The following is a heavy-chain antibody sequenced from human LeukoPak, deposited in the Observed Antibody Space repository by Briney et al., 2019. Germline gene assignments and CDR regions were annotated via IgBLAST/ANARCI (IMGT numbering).Heavy chain of an antibody. CDR3: ARACRGTSCYNRLSG. Sequence: PSETLSLTCAVYGGSFSGYYWSWIRQPPGKGLEWIGEINHSGSTNYNPSLKSRVTISVDTSKNQFSLKLSSVTAADTAVYYCARACRGTSCYNRLSGWGQGTLVTVSS. V-gene: IGHV4-34*01. CDR2: INHSGST. CDR1: GGSFSGYY. J-gene: IGHJ4*02. D-gene: IGHD2-2*02.